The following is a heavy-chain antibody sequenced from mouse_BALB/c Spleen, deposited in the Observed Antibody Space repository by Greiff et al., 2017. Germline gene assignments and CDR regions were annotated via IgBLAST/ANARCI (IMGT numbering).Heavy chain of an antibody. Sequence: EVKLVESGGGLVQPGGSRKLSCAASGFTFSSFGMHWVRQAPEKGLEWVAYISSGSSTIYYADTVKGRFTISRDNPKNTLFLQMTSLRSEDTAMYYCARSPHYYGSSPWYFDVWGAGTTVTVSS. V-gene: IGHV5-17*02. CDR3: ARSPHYYGSSPWYFDV. J-gene: IGHJ1*01. CDR1: GFTFSSFG. D-gene: IGHD1-1*01. CDR2: ISSGSSTI.